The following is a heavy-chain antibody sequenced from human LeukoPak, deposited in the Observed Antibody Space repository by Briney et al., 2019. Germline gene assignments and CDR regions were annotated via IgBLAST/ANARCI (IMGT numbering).Heavy chain of an antibody. CDR2: IYYSGGT. J-gene: IGHJ4*02. V-gene: IGHV4-39*07. Sequence: PSETLSLTCTVSGGSISSSSYYWGWIRQPPGKGLEWIGSIYYSGGTYYNPSLKSRVTISVDTSKNQFSLKLSSVTAADTAVYYCARRQQWLQRHFDYWGQGTLVTVSS. CDR3: ARRQQWLQRHFDY. CDR1: GGSISSSSYY. D-gene: IGHD6-19*01.